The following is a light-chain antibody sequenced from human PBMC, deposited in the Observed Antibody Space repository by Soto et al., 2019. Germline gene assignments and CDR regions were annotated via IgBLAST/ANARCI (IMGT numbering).Light chain of an antibody. J-gene: IGKJ2*01. V-gene: IGKV3-20*01. CDR1: QTVSSRY. CDR3: QQYGTSPLYT. Sequence: EIVLTQSPGTLSLSPGERATLSCRASQTVSSRYLAWYQQKPGQAPRLLIYGASSRATGITDRFSGSGSGTDFTLTISRLEPADFAVYYCQQYGTSPLYTFGQGTKLEIK. CDR2: GAS.